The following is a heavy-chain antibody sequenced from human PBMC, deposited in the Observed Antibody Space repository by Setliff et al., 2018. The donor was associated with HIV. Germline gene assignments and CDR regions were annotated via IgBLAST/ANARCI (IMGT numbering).Heavy chain of an antibody. V-gene: IGHV2-70*11. CDR1: GFSLSTDGMC. J-gene: IGHJ4*02. Sequence: SGPTLVNPTETLTLTCTFSGFSLSTDGMCVSWIRQPPGKALEWLARIDWDDDKYYSTSLKTRLTISKDTSKNQVVPTMTNMDPVDTATYYCARMASSGWYPFDYWGQGTLVTVSS. D-gene: IGHD6-19*01. CDR2: IDWDDDK. CDR3: ARMASSGWYPFDY.